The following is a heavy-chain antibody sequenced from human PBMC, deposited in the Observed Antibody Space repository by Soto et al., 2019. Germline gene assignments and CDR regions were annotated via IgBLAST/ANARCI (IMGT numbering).Heavy chain of an antibody. J-gene: IGHJ4*02. D-gene: IGHD6-19*01. CDR3: ARRTSGWYLDY. V-gene: IGHV3-23*01. CDR1: GFTFSSYA. Sequence: EVQLLESGGGLVQPGGSLRLSCAASGFTFSSYAMSWVRQAPGKGLEWVSVISGSGDSTYYADSVKGRFTISRDNSKNTLCLQMNSLRAEDTAVYYCARRTSGWYLDYWGQGTLVTVSS. CDR2: ISGSGDST.